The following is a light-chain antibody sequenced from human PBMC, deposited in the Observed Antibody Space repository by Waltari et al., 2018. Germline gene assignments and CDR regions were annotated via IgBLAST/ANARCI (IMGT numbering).Light chain of an antibody. V-gene: IGLV1-40*01. Sequence: QSVLTQPPSVSGAPGQRVTIPCTGSTSNLGADYDVPWYQQLPGTAPKLLIYGNSNRPSGVPDRFSGSKSGTSASLAITGLQAEDEADYYCQSFDSSLSVVFGGGTKLTVV. J-gene: IGLJ2*01. CDR3: QSFDSSLSVV. CDR2: GNS. CDR1: TSNLGADYD.